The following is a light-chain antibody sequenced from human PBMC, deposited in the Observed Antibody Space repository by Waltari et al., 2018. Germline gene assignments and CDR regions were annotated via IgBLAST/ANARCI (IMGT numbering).Light chain of an antibody. CDR2: DVS. J-gene: IGLJ1*01. V-gene: IGLV2-11*01. Sequence: QSALTQPRSVSGSPGQSVTLSCTGTSSDVGGYHYVSWYQQHPVKAPKLMIYDVSKRPSGVPDRFSGSKSGNTASLTISGLQAEDEADYYCCSYAGSYTYVFGTGTKVTVL. CDR1: SSDVGGYHY. CDR3: CSYAGSYTYV.